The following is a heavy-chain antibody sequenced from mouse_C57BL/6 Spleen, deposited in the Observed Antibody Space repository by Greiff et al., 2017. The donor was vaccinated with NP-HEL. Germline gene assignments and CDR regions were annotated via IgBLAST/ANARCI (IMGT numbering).Heavy chain of an antibody. CDR3: ARDGSSYPFAY. CDR1: GYAFTNYL. J-gene: IGHJ3*01. Sequence: LVESGAELVRPGTSVKVSCKASGYAFTNYLIEWVKQRPGQGLEWIGVINPGSGGTNYNEKFKGKATLTADKSSSTAYMQLSSLTSEDSAVYFCARDGSSYPFAYWGQGTLVTVSA. D-gene: IGHD1-1*01. V-gene: IGHV1-54*01. CDR2: INPGSGGT.